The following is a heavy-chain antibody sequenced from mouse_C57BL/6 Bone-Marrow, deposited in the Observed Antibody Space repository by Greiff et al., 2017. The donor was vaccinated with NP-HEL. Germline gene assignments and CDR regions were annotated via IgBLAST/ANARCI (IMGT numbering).Heavy chain of an antibody. J-gene: IGHJ3*01. Sequence: EVMLVESGGGLVQPGGSMKLSCAASGFTFSDAWMDWVRQSPEKGLEWVAEIRNKANTHATYYAESVKGRFTISRDDSKSSVYLQMNSLRAEDTGIYDCTGDCYGSSGFAYWGQGTLVTVSA. V-gene: IGHV6-6*01. D-gene: IGHD1-1*01. CDR1: GFTFSDAW. CDR2: IRNKANTHAT. CDR3: TGDCYGSSGFAY.